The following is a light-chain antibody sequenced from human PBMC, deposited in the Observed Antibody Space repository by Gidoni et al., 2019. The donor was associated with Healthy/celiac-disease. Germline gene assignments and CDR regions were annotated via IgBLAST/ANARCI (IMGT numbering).Light chain of an antibody. Sequence: DIVMTQSPLSLPVTPGEPASISCRSSQSLLHSNGYNYLDWYLQKPGQSPQLLIYLGSNRSSRVPDRFSGSGSGTDFTLKISRVEAEDVGVYYCMQALQTPPYTFGQXTKLEIK. CDR1: QSLLHSNGYNY. V-gene: IGKV2-28*01. J-gene: IGKJ2*01. CDR3: MQALQTPPYT. CDR2: LGS.